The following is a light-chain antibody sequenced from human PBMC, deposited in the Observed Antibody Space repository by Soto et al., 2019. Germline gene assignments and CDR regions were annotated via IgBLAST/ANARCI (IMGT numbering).Light chain of an antibody. CDR2: EVS. CDR1: NSDVGIYDF. Sequence: QSALTQPASVSGTPGQSITISCTGSNSDVGIYDFVSWYQHHPGRAPKLIVSEVSHRPSGVSNRFSGSKSANTASLTISGLQSEDEADYYCISYTSDDVRYVFGTWTKLTVL. V-gene: IGLV2-14*01. J-gene: IGLJ1*01. CDR3: ISYTSDDVRYV.